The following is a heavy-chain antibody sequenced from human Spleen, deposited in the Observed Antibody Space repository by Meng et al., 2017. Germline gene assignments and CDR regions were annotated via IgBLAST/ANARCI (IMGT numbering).Heavy chain of an antibody. CDR1: GFTVSHNY. D-gene: IGHD3-22*01. Sequence: ESLKISCAASGFTVSHNYMSWIRQPPGKGLEWIGEINHSGSTNYNPSLKSRVTISVDTSKNQFSLKLSSVTAADTAVYYCARDGSGYDSDAFDIWGQGTLVTVSS. J-gene: IGHJ3*02. CDR2: INHSGST. CDR3: ARDGSGYDSDAFDI. V-gene: IGHV4-34*01.